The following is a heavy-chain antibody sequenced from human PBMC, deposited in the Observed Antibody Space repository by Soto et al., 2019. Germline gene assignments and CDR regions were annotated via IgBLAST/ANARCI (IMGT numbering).Heavy chain of an antibody. V-gene: IGHV3-64D*06. CDR2: VRGNGDPP. CDR1: VFTFRSYA. J-gene: IGHJ4*02. D-gene: IGHD5-12*01. Sequence: RGALRISCSPCVFTFRSYAMHWLRQAPGKGLEYVSGVRGNGDPPFYADSVKGRFTISRDNSKNTLYLQMSSLSADDTAVYHCVKSRGGNNFDFFDWGQGAMVTVSS. CDR3: VKSRGGNNFDFFD.